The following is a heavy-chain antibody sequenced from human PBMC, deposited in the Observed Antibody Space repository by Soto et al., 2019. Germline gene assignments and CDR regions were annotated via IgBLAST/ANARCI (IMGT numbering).Heavy chain of an antibody. CDR3: ARSVFP. V-gene: IGHV4-31*03. Sequence: QVQLQESGPGLVKPSQTLSLTCTVSGGSISSGGYYWNWIRQHPGKGLERIGYIYYSGNTYYNPSLQSRVSISVDTSTNQFSLKLNSVTAADTAVYYCARSVFPWGQGTLVTVSS. J-gene: IGHJ5*02. CDR2: IYYSGNT. CDR1: GGSISSGGYY.